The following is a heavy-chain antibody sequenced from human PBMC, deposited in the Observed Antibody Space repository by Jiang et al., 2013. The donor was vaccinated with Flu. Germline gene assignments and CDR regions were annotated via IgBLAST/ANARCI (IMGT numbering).Heavy chain of an antibody. CDR1: ISSYY. CDR3: ARGWGIVGATNNWFDP. V-gene: IGHV4-59*01. D-gene: IGHD1-26*01. J-gene: IGHJ5*02. CDR2: LLHGEAT. Sequence: ISSYYWSWIRQPPGRDWSGLVYLLHGEATNYNPSLKSRVTISVDTSKNQFSLKLSSVTAADTAVYYCARGWGIVGATNNWFDPWGQGTLVTVSS.